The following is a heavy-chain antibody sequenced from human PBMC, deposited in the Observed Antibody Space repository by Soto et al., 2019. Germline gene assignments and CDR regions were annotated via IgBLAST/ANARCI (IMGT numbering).Heavy chain of an antibody. J-gene: IGHJ4*02. D-gene: IGHD6-13*01. CDR3: ARDLEQQLVLDY. CDR2: IKQDGSEK. CDR1: GFTSSSYW. Sequence: GGSLRLSCAASGFTSSSYWMSWFRQAPGKGLEWVANIKQDGSEKYYVDSVKGRFTISRDNAKNSLYLQMNSLRAEDTAVYYCARDLEQQLVLDYWGQGTLVTVSS. V-gene: IGHV3-7*01.